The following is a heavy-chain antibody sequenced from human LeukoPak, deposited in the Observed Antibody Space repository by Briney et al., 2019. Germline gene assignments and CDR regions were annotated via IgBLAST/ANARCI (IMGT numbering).Heavy chain of an antibody. V-gene: IGHV1-2*02. J-gene: IGHJ5*02. CDR2: INPNSGGT. D-gene: IGHD3-10*01. CDR3: ARDRPRITMVRGLLNWFDP. Sequence: VASVKVSCKASGYTFTGYYMHWVRQAPGQGLEWMGWINPNSGGTNYAQKFQGRVTMTRDTSISTAYMELSRLRSDDTAVYYCARDRPRITMVRGLLNWFDPWGQGTLVTVSS. CDR1: GYTFTGYY.